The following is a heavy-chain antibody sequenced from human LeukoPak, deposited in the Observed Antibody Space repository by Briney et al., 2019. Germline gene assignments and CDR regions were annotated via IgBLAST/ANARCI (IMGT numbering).Heavy chain of an antibody. CDR2: ISQDGTES. CDR1: GFTFISYW. CDR3: ARDSTGTVFDL. J-gene: IGHJ4*02. V-gene: IGHV3-7*04. D-gene: IGHD1-1*01. Sequence: PGGSLRLSCVASGFTFISYWMTWGRQAPGKGLEWVAQISQDGTESYSVDSVSGRFTISRDNAKNSVYLQMNSLRPEDTAVYYCARDSTGTVFDLWGQGTLVTVSS.